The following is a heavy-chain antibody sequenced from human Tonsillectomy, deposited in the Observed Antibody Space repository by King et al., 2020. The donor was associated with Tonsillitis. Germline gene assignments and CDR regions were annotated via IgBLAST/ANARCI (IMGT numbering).Heavy chain of an antibody. CDR1: GYTFTGYY. D-gene: IGHD2-2*01. J-gene: IGHJ6*02. V-gene: IGHV1-2*04. Sequence: VQLVESGAEVKKPGASVKVSCKASGYTFTGYYMHWVRQAPGQGLEWMGWINPNSGGTNYAQKFQGWVTMTRDTSISTAYMELSRLRSDDTAVYYCARSCSSTSCHGALYYYYYGMDVWGQGTTVTVSS. CDR2: INPNSGGT. CDR3: ARSCSSTSCHGALYYYYYGMDV.